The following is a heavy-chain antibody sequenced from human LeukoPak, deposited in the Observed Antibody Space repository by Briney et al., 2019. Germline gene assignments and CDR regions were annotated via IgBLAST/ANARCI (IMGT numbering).Heavy chain of an antibody. J-gene: IGHJ4*02. CDR1: GYSISSCYY. V-gene: IGHV4-38-2*01. CDR3: ARLEGGGRNEQDYFDY. CDR2: IYHSGSN. D-gene: IGHD1-1*01. Sequence: SETLSLTCAVSGYSISSCYYWGWIRQPPGKGLEWMGSIYHSGSNYYNPFLRRRVTISVDTSKNQLSRRVRSVTAADTAVYYCARLEGGGRNEQDYFDYWGQRTLVTVSS.